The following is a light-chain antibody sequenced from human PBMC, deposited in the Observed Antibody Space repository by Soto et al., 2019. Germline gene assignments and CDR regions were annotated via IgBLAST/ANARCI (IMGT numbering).Light chain of an antibody. CDR3: HQRQSWPRT. V-gene: IGKV3D-20*02. Sequence: EIVLTQSPGTLSLSPGERATFSCRASQSVSSSYLAWYQHRPGQASRLLIYQTSIRAAGIPARFSASGSGTDFTLTISDVQPEDFALYYCHQRQSWPRTFGQGTKVDIK. J-gene: IGKJ1*01. CDR2: QTS. CDR1: QSVSSSY.